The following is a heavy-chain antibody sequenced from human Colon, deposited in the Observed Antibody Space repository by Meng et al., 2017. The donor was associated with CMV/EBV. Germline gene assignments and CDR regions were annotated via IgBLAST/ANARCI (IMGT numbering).Heavy chain of an antibody. CDR3: TKMGADIAAAAHFDG. Sequence: LTGAASGFTFSNFAMSWVRQAPGEGLEWLSVISGSGVTTYYAGAVKGRFTISRDNSRNILYLQLTGLRVEDTAIYYCTKMGADIAAAAHFDGWGQGTLVTVSS. D-gene: IGHD6-13*01. CDR1: GFTFSNFA. CDR2: ISGSGVTT. J-gene: IGHJ4*02. V-gene: IGHV3-23*01.